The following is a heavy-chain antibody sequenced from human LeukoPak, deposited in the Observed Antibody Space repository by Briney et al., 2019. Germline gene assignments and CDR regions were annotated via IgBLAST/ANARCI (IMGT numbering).Heavy chain of an antibody. Sequence: GGSLRLSCAASGFTFTNAWMNWVRQAPGKGLEWVGHIKSKTDGGTTDYAAPVKGRFTISRDDSKTTLYLQMNSLKTEDTAAYYCTTWHRWEPYAFDIWDRGTMVTVSS. J-gene: IGHJ3*02. CDR1: GFTFTNAW. V-gene: IGHV3-15*01. CDR2: IKSKTDGGTT. D-gene: IGHD1-26*01. CDR3: TTWHRWEPYAFDI.